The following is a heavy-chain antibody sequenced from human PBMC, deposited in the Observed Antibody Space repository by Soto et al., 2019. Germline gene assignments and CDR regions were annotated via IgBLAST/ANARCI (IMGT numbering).Heavy chain of an antibody. V-gene: IGHV1-69*04. Sequence: SVKVSCKASGGTFSSYTISWVRQAPGQGLEWMGRIIPILGIANYAQKFQGRVTITADKSTSTAYMELSSLRSEDTAVYYCARDRVLLTGYYEHLRPFGGIYYYYGMDVWGQGTTVTVS. CDR3: ARDRVLLTGYYEHLRPFGGIYYYYGMDV. D-gene: IGHD3-9*01. J-gene: IGHJ6*02. CDR1: GGTFSSYT. CDR2: IIPILGIA.